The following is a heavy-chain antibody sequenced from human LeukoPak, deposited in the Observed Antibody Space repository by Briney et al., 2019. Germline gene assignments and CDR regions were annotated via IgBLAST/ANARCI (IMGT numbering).Heavy chain of an antibody. CDR1: GFTFSTYG. Sequence: GGSLRLSCAASGFTFSTYGMHWVRQAPGKGLEWVAFIRYDAINKYYADSVKGRFTISRDNSRNTLYLQMNSLRAVGTALYYCAKDGDTVSGTYYFDMDVWGKGTTVTISS. D-gene: IGHD1-26*01. CDR3: AKDGDTVSGTYYFDMDV. CDR2: IRYDAINK. J-gene: IGHJ6*03. V-gene: IGHV3-30*02.